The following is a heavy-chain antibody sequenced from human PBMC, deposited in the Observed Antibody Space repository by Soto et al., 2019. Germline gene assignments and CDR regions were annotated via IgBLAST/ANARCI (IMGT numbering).Heavy chain of an antibody. Sequence: QVQLVQSGAEVKKPGASVKVSCKASGYTFTSYGISWVRQAPGQGLEWMGWISAYNGNTNYAQKLQGRVTMTTDTSTSTDEMELRSLRSDDPAVYYCAPTDEPNYFDYWGQGTLVTVSS. CDR2: ISAYNGNT. CDR3: APTDEPNYFDY. J-gene: IGHJ4*02. CDR1: GYTFTSYG. V-gene: IGHV1-18*01.